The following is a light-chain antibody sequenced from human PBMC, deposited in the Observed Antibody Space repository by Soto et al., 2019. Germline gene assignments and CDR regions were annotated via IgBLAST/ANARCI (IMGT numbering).Light chain of an antibody. CDR1: QSISRD. Sequence: ESVLTQSPATLSLSPGERSTASCRASQSISRDLAWDQQKPGQAPRLLIYDASNSATGIPARFSGSGSGTDFTLTISSLEPEDFAVYYCQQRNSWPRTFGHGTKVEV. J-gene: IGKJ1*01. V-gene: IGKV3-11*01. CDR3: QQRNSWPRT. CDR2: DAS.